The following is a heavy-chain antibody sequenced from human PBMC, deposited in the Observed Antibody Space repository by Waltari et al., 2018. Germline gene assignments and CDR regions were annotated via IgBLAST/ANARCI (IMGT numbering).Heavy chain of an antibody. D-gene: IGHD6-25*01. J-gene: IGHJ4*02. CDR3: AAAGPRFDY. CDR1: GGSISSTTYY. Sequence: QLQLQESGPGLVKPSETLSLTCTVSGGSISSTTYYWGWIRLPPGKGLEWIGSIFYRGSTFYNPSLKSRLTMSVDTSKNQFSLQLSSVTAADTAVYYCAAAGPRFDYWGQGTLVTVSS. CDR2: IFYRGST. V-gene: IGHV4-39*01.